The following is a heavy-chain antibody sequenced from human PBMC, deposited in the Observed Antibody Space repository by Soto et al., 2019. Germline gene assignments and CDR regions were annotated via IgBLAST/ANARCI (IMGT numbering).Heavy chain of an antibody. CDR3: AKVVNSWYYYGMDV. Sequence: GGSLRLSCAASGVTFSSYGMHWVRQAPGKGLEWVAVISYDGSDKYYVDSVEGRFTLSRDNAQNSLYLHMSSLGAEDTAVYYCAKVVNSWYYYGMDVWGQGTTVTVSS. V-gene: IGHV3-30*18. J-gene: IGHJ6*02. CDR1: GVTFSSYG. CDR2: ISYDGSDK. D-gene: IGHD6-13*01.